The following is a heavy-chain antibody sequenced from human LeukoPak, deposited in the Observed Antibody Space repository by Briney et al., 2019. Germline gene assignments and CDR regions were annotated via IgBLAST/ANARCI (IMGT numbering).Heavy chain of an antibody. D-gene: IGHD2-21*02. J-gene: IGHJ4*02. CDR3: VRGLCGGDCYSD. CDR2: ISSTSTYI. Sequence: PGGSLRLSCTASGFTFSTYFMNWVRQAPGKGLEWVSSISSTSTYIYYADSVKGRFTISRDNAKNSVYLQMNSLRAEDTAAYYCVRGLCGGDCYSDWGQGTLVTVS. V-gene: IGHV3-21*01. CDR1: GFTFSTYF.